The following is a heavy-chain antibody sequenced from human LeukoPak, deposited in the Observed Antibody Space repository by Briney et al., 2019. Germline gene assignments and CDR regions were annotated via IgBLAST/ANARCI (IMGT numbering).Heavy chain of an antibody. V-gene: IGHV3-30*18. CDR3: AKVSAVAGNNWFDP. D-gene: IGHD6-19*01. CDR2: ISYDGSNK. J-gene: IGHJ5*02. Sequence: GRSLRLSCAASGFTFSSYGMHWVRQAPGKGLEWVAVISYDGSNKYYADSVKGRFTIPRDNSKNTLYLQMNSLRAEDTAVYYCAKVSAVAGNNWFDPWGQGTLVTVSS. CDR1: GFTFSSYG.